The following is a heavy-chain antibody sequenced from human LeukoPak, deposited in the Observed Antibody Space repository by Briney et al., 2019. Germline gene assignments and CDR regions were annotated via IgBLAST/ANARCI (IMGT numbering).Heavy chain of an antibody. Sequence: GGSLRLSCAASGFTAITNDMTWVRQAPGKGLEWVSVLYRDGNTKYADSVQGRFTISRDNSKNTLYLEMNSLSPDDTAVYYCARGVEPLAANTLAYWGQGTLVTVSS. CDR1: GFTAITND. CDR3: ARGVEPLAANTLAY. V-gene: IGHV3-53*01. J-gene: IGHJ4*02. CDR2: LYRDGNT. D-gene: IGHD1-14*01.